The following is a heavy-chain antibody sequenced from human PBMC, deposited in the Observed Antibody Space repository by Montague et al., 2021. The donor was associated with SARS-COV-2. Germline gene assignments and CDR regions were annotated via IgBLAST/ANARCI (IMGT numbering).Heavy chain of an antibody. CDR2: IGAGVSST. V-gene: IGHV3-23*01. CDR3: ASSYIPNKYYEVY. CDR1: GFTFSTYP. Sequence: SLRLSCAASGFTFSTYPMHWVRQSPGKGLECVSSIGAGVSSTFYADSVKGRFTVSRDNSKNTLYLQMNSLKAEDTAVYYCASSYIPNKYYEVYWGQGTLVTVSS. J-gene: IGHJ4*02. D-gene: IGHD2/OR15-2a*01.